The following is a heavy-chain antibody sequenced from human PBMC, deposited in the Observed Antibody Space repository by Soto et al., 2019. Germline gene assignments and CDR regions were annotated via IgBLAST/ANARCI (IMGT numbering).Heavy chain of an antibody. Sequence: GGSLRLSCAASGFTFSSYSMNWVRQAPGKGLEWVSYISSSSTIYYADSVKGRFTISRDNAKNSLYLQMNSLRAEDTAVYYCARSTMVRGVKGSNFDYWGQGTLVTVSS. D-gene: IGHD3-10*01. CDR2: ISSSSTI. J-gene: IGHJ4*02. CDR1: GFTFSSYS. CDR3: ARSTMVRGVKGSNFDY. V-gene: IGHV3-48*01.